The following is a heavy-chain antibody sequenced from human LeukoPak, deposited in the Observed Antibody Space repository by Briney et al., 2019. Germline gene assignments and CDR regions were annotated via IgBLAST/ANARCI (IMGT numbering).Heavy chain of an antibody. CDR2: INPSGGST. V-gene: IGHV1-46*01. J-gene: IGHJ4*02. CDR1: GYTFTGYY. Sequence: ASVKVSCKASGYTFTGYYMHWVRQAPGQGLEWMGIINPSGGSTSYAQKFQGRVTMTRDTSTSTVYMELSSLRSEDTAVYYCARWVAAAGTDYWGQGTLVTVSS. D-gene: IGHD6-13*01. CDR3: ARWVAAAGTDY.